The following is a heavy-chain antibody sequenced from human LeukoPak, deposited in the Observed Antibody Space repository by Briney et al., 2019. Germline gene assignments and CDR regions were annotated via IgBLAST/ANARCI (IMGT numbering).Heavy chain of an antibody. CDR1: GFTFSSYA. CDR3: ARGSELWFGELLSYFDY. V-gene: IGHV3-64*01. J-gene: IGHJ4*02. D-gene: IGHD3-10*01. CDR2: ISSNGGST. Sequence: GGSLRLSCAASGFTFSSYAMHWVRQAPGKGLEYVSAISSNGGSTYYANSVKGRFTISRDNSKNTLYLQMNSLRAEDTAVYYCARGSELWFGELLSYFDYWGQGTLVTVSS.